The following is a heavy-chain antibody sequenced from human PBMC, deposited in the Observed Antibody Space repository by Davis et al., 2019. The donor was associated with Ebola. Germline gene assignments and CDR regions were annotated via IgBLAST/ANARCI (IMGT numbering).Heavy chain of an antibody. D-gene: IGHD5-24*01. V-gene: IGHV5-51*01. CDR1: GYSFTSYW. CDR3: ARGKDGYNPGGYFRS. Sequence: GESLKISCKGSGYSFTSYWISWVRQMPGKGLECMGIIFPGDSDTRYSPSFQGQVTISADRSISTAYLQLSSLKASDTAMYYCARGKDGYNPGGYFRSRGQGTLVTVSS. CDR2: IFPGDSDT. J-gene: IGHJ4*02.